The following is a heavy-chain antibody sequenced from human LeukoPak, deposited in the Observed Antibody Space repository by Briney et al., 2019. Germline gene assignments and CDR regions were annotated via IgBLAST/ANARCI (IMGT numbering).Heavy chain of an antibody. CDR1: GYTFTSYG. J-gene: IGHJ5*02. D-gene: IGHD3-3*01. V-gene: IGHV1-18*01. Sequence: ASVKVSCKASGYTFTSYGISWVRQAPGQGLEWMGWVSAYNGNTNYAQKLQGRVTMTPHTSTSTAYTELRSLSSAPTAVSYCATPIRLLESLLYGRDLNWFDPWGQGTLVTVSS. CDR3: ATPIRLLESLLYGRDLNWFDP. CDR2: VSAYNGNT.